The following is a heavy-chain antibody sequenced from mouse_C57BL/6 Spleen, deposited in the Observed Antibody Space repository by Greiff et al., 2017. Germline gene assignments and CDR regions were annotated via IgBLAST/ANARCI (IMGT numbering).Heavy chain of an antibody. CDR3: AKYYGSSYVWYFDV. CDR1: GYSFTGYY. Sequence: VQLQQSGPELVKPGASVKISCKASGYSFTGYYMNWVKQSPEKSLEWIGEINPSTGGTTYNQKFKAKATLTVDKSSSTAYMQLKSLTSEDSAVYYCAKYYGSSYVWYFDVGGTGTTVTVSS. J-gene: IGHJ1*03. V-gene: IGHV1-42*01. CDR2: INPSTGGT. D-gene: IGHD1-1*01.